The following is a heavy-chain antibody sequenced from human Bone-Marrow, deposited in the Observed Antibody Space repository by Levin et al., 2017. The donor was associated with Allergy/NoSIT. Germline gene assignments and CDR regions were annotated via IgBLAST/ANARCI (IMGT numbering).Heavy chain of an antibody. Sequence: PGGSLRLSCAASGFTFSSSAMTWVRQAPGKGLEWVSSISAGDASTYYTDSVKGRLTVSRDNSKNTLYLQMNSLRVEDTALYYCAKVRRGLDAFDIWGQGTMVTVSS. CDR3: AKVRRGLDAFDI. CDR1: GFTFSSSA. J-gene: IGHJ3*02. CDR2: ISAGDAST. V-gene: IGHV3-23*01. D-gene: IGHD3/OR15-3a*01.